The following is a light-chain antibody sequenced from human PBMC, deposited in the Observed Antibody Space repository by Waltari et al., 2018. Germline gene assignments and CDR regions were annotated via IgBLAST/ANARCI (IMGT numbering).Light chain of an antibody. CDR3: PQRANWPPRT. Sequence: EIVLTQSPATLSLAPGERATLSCRASQSVSTFLAWYQQKPGHARRLLIYPASTRATGMPARFNGSGSGTDFTLNISSLEPEDFAVYYCPQRANWPPRTFGGGAKVEI. CDR1: QSVSTF. J-gene: IGKJ4*01. V-gene: IGKV3-11*01. CDR2: PAS.